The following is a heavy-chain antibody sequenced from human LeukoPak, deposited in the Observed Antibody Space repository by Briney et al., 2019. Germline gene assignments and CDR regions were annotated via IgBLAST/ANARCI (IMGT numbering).Heavy chain of an antibody. CDR1: GFTFRTYG. CDR2: ILYDGSNK. V-gene: IGHV3-30*18. Sequence: GESLRLSCAASGFTFRTYGMHWVRQAPGKGLEWVAVILYDGSNKYYADSVKSRFTISRDNSKNTLSLQMNSLRAEDTAVYYCAKTSSEYGDHDFEYWGQGTLVTVSS. D-gene: IGHD4-17*01. J-gene: IGHJ4*02. CDR3: AKTSSEYGDHDFEY.